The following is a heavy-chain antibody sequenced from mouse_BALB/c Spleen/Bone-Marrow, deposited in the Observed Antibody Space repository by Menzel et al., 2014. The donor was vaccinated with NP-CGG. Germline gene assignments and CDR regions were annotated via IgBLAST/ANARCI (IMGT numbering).Heavy chain of an antibody. CDR1: GYSFTGYT. V-gene: IGHV1-18*01. Sequence: EVKLMESGPEVVKPGASMKMSCKASGYSFTGYTMNWVKQSHGKNLEWIGLINPYNGGTHYNQKFKGKATLTVDKSSSTAYVELLSLTSEDSAVYYCAREGDYDYAWFAYWGQGTLITVSA. CDR3: AREGDYDYAWFAY. CDR2: INPYNGGT. J-gene: IGHJ3*01. D-gene: IGHD2-4*01.